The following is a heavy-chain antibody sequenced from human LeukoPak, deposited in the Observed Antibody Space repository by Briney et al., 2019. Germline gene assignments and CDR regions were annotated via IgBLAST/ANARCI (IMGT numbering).Heavy chain of an antibody. J-gene: IGHJ4*02. CDR1: GFTFSSYR. D-gene: IGHD1-26*01. CDR3: ARDRGELSDFDY. Sequence: GGSLRLSCAASGFTFSSYRMNWVRQAPGKGLEWVSSISSSSSYIYYADSVKGRFTISRDNAKNSLYLQMNSLRAEDTAVYYCARDRGELSDFDYWGQGTLVTVSS. V-gene: IGHV3-21*01. CDR2: ISSSSSYI.